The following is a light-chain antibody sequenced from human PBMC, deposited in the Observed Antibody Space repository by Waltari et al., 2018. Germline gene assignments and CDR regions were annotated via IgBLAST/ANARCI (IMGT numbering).Light chain of an antibody. CDR2: KTS. CDR1: HSIGNW. J-gene: IGKJ1*01. V-gene: IGKV1-5*03. CDR3: QQSVSYPRT. Sequence: DVQMTQSPSTLSAPLGDRVTITCRASHSIGNWLAWYQQKPGKAPNLMIQKTSDLQNGVPSRFSGSGSGTDFTLTISSLQPDDFATYVCQQSVSYPRTFGQGTKVEV.